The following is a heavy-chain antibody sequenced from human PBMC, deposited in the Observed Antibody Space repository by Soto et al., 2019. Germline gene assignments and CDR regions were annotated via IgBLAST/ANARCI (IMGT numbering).Heavy chain of an antibody. CDR2: MNPNTGDT. CDR3: ARGDGSIFDY. Sequence: QVQLVQSGAEVKKPGASVKVSCKASGYTFISYDINWVRQATGQGLEWMGWMNPNTGDTGYAQKFQGRVTMTRNTSIITANLELSSLRSDETAVHCSARGDGSIFDYWRQGNLVTVSS. CDR1: GYTFISYD. J-gene: IGHJ4*02. V-gene: IGHV1-8*01. D-gene: IGHD5-12*01.